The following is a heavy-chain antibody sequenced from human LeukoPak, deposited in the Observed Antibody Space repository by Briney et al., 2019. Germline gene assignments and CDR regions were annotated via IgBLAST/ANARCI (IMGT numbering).Heavy chain of an antibody. CDR2: IYYSGST. CDR1: GGSISSDY. J-gene: IGHJ4*02. D-gene: IGHD3-10*01. V-gene: IGHV4-59*01. CDR3: ARTTMVRGVPDY. Sequence: SETLSLTCTVSGGSISSDYWSWIRQPPGKGLDWVGYIYYSGSTNYNPSLKSRVTISLDTSKNQFSLKLSSVTAADTAVYYCARTTMVRGVPDYWGQGTLVTVSS.